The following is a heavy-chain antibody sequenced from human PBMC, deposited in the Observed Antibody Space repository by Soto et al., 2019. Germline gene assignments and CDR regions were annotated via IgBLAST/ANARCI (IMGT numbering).Heavy chain of an antibody. Sequence: QVQLVESGGGVVRPGRSLRLSCEATGFSFYTHGMHWVRQAPGKGLEWLAVIVNDGSEQAYSDSVKGRFIILRDNSKNTLYLQMNNLRAEDTAVYYCARDDNYDDNGLDLWGQGILVTVSS. J-gene: IGHJ5*02. D-gene: IGHD4-17*01. CDR2: IVNDGSEQ. CDR3: ARDDNYDDNGLDL. CDR1: GFSFYTHG. V-gene: IGHV3-33*01.